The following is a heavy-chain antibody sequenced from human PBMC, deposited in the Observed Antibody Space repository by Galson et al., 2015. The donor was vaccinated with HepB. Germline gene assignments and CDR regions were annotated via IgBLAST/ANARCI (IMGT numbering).Heavy chain of an antibody. V-gene: IGHV1-69*13. Sequence: SVKVSCKASGVTFSSYAISWVRQAPGQGLEWIGGIIPIFGTASYAQTFQGRVTITVDESTSTTYMELNSLRLEDTAVYYCAREAERGPWAFDIWGQGTMVTVSS. CDR1: GVTFSSYA. CDR3: AREAERGPWAFDI. J-gene: IGHJ3*02. D-gene: IGHD3-10*01. CDR2: IIPIFGTA.